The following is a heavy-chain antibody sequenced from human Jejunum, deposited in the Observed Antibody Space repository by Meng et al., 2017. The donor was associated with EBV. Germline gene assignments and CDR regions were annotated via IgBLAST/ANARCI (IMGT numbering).Heavy chain of an antibody. Sequence: QVQLVESGGGLVKPGGSLRLSCAVSGFTFSDYYMSWIRQAPGKGLEWLSYISRSGDTIYYADSVKGRFTVSRDNAKNSLYLQMNSLGAEDTAVYYCARDPIRGYSSQGGFDYWGQGTLVTVSS. CDR2: ISRSGDTI. CDR3: ARDPIRGYSSQGGFDY. V-gene: IGHV3-11*01. J-gene: IGHJ4*02. CDR1: GFTFSDYY. D-gene: IGHD5-12*01.